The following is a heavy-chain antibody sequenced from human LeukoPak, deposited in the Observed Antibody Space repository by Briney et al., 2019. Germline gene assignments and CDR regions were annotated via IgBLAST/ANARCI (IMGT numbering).Heavy chain of an antibody. D-gene: IGHD4-17*01. CDR1: GGSISSYY. Sequence: SETLSLTCTVSGGSISSYYWSWLRQPPGKGLEWIGYIYYSGSTNYNPSLKSRVTISVDTSKNQFSLKLSSVTAADTAVYYCARDYGDYGNWFDPWGQGTLVTVSS. CDR2: IYYSGST. V-gene: IGHV4-59*01. CDR3: ARDYGDYGNWFDP. J-gene: IGHJ5*02.